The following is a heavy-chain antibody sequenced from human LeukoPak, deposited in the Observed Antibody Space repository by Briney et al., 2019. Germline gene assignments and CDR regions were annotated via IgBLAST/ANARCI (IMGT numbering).Heavy chain of an antibody. CDR3: ARDVASSGWSLYYYYYGMDV. CDR1: GFTFSSYS. Sequence: GGSLRLSCAASGFTFSSYSMNWVRQAPGKGLEWVSSISSSSSYIYYADSVKGRFTISRDNAKNSLYLQMNSLRAEDTAVYYCARDVASSGWSLYYYYYGMDVWGQGTTVTVSS. D-gene: IGHD6-19*01. V-gene: IGHV3-21*01. CDR2: ISSSSSYI. J-gene: IGHJ6*02.